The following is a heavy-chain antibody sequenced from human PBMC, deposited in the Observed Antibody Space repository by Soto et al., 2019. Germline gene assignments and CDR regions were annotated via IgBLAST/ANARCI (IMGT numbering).Heavy chain of an antibody. D-gene: IGHD1-7*01. CDR1: GGSVSSGSYY. CDR3: ARHYGTRDRQYNWFDP. V-gene: IGHV4-61*01. Sequence: QVQLQESGPGLVKPSETLSLTCTVSGGSVSSGSYYWSWIRQPPGKRLEWLGYIYYSGSTNYNPSPQSRVTLSVDTSMTQFSLHLSSVTAADTAVYYCARHYGTRDRQYNWFDPWGQGTLVTVSS. J-gene: IGHJ5*02. CDR2: IYYSGST.